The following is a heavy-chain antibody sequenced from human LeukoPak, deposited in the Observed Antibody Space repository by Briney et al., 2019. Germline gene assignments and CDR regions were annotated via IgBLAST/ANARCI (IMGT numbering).Heavy chain of an antibody. CDR3: ARGAPRYVWESYPLGGYMDV. Sequence: ASVKVSCKASGYTFTSYDINWVRQATGQGLEWMGWMNPNSGNTGYAQKFQGRVTMTRNTSISTAYMALSSLRSEDTAVYYCARGAPRYVWESYPLGGYMDVWGKGTTVTISS. CDR2: MNPNSGNT. J-gene: IGHJ6*03. D-gene: IGHD3-16*02. CDR1: GYTFTSYD. V-gene: IGHV1-8*01.